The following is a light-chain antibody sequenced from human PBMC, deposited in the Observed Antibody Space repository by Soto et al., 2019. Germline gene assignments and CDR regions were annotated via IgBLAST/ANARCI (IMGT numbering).Light chain of an antibody. CDR3: ASWNDGGGGVV. CDR2: SDN. Sequence: QSVLTQPPSASGTPGQRVTISCSGSSSNIGSNTVTWYQQLPGTAPKLLIYSDNQRPSGVPDRFSGSKSGTSASLAISGLQAEDEADYYCASWNDGGGGVVFGGGTKLTVL. CDR1: SSNIGSNT. V-gene: IGLV1-44*01. J-gene: IGLJ2*01.